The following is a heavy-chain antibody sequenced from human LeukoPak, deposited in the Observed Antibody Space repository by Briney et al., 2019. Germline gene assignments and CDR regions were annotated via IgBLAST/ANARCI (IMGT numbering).Heavy chain of an antibody. V-gene: IGHV3-49*04. J-gene: IGHJ4*02. CDR1: GFTFGDYA. CDR3: TRALDWQQLAPYFDY. CDR2: IRSKAYGGTT. Sequence: GGSLRPSCTASGFTFGDYAMSWVRQAPGKGLEWVGFIRSKAYGGTTEYAGSVKGRFTISRDDSKSIAYLQMNSLKTEDTAVYYCTRALDWQQLAPYFDYWGQGTLVTVSS. D-gene: IGHD6-13*01.